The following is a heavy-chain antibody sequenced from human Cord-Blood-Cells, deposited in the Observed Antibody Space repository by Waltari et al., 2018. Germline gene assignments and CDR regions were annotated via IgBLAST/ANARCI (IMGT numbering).Heavy chain of an antibody. D-gene: IGHD1-7*01. Sequence: EVQLVESGGGLVQPGGSLRLSCAASGFTVSSNSISWVRQAPGKGLEWVSVIYSGGSTYYADSVKGRFTISRDNSKNTLYLQMNSLRAEDTAVYYCARGSSELRDDFDIWGQGTMVTVSS. CDR3: ARGSSELRDDFDI. V-gene: IGHV3-66*01. J-gene: IGHJ3*02. CDR2: IYSGGST. CDR1: GFTVSSNS.